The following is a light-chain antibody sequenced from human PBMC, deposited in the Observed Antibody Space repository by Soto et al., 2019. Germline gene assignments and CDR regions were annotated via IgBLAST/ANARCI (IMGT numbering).Light chain of an antibody. V-gene: IGKV1-39*01. J-gene: IGKJ5*01. CDR3: PQSYSTPIT. Sequence: DIRMTQSPSALSASVGDRVTITSRASQSISSYLHWYQQKPGKAPKLLIYAASSLQSGVPSRFSGSGSGTDFTLTISSLQPEDFATYYCPQSYSTPITFGQGTRLEI. CDR2: AAS. CDR1: QSISSY.